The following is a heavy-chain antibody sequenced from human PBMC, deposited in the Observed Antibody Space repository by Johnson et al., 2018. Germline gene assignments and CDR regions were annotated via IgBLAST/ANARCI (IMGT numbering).Heavy chain of an antibody. D-gene: IGHD3-22*01. J-gene: IGHJ4*02. CDR2: TSFDGGLK. V-gene: IGHV3-30-3*01. CDR3: ARDKGNFFDSSGIFVN. Sequence: VQLVESGGGLVQXGGSLRLSCAASGFTFSNYAINWVRQAPGKGLEWVAFTSFDGGLKDYSDSVKGRFTISRDNSKNTLYLQINSLRPDDTAVYYCARDKGNFFDSSGIFVNWGQGTLVTVSS. CDR1: GFTFSNYA.